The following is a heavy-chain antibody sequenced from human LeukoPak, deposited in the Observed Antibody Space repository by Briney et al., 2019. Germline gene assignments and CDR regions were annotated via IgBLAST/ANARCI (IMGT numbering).Heavy chain of an antibody. J-gene: IGHJ4*02. V-gene: IGHV5-51*01. Sequence: GESLKISCKGSGYSFTSYWIGWVRQMPGKGLEYMGIIHPGDSDTRYSPSFQGQVTISVDRSSSTAYIQWSRLKASDTAMYYCATHPGGLQSGFDNWGQGTLVAVSS. CDR1: GYSFTSYW. D-gene: IGHD5-24*01. CDR2: IHPGDSDT. CDR3: ATHPGGLQSGFDN.